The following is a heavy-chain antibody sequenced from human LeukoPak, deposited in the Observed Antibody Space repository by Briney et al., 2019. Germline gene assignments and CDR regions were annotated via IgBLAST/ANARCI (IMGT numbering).Heavy chain of an antibody. CDR2: IIPIFGTA. CDR3: AVAAAGTADFDY. CDR1: GGTFSSYA. J-gene: IGHJ4*02. Sequence: SVKVSCKASGGTFSSYAISWVRQAPGQGLEWMGGIIPIFGTANYAQKFQGRVTITADESTSTAYMELSSLRSEDTAVYYCAVAAAGTADFDYWGQGTLVTVSS. D-gene: IGHD6-13*01. V-gene: IGHV1-69*13.